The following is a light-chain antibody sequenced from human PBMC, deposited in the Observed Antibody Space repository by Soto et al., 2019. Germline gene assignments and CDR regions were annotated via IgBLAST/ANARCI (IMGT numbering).Light chain of an antibody. CDR2: DAS. J-gene: IGKJ1*01. CDR3: QQRADWFPWT. CDR1: QSVSSY. V-gene: IGKV3-11*01. Sequence: EIVMTQSPATLSVSPGERATLSCRASQSVSSYLAWYQQKPGQAPRLLIYDASNRATGIPARFSGSGSGTDFTLTISSLEPQDFAVYYCQQRADWFPWTFGQGTKVDIK.